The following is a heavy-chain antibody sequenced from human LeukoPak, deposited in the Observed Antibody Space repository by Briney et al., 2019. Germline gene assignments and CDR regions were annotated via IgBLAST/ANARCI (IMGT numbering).Heavy chain of an antibody. V-gene: IGHV3-9*01. Sequence: PGRSLRLSCAASGFTFNNYAMHWVRQAPGKGLESVSGIDWQSSTLVYADSVKGRFFISRDNAKNSLYLQMNSLRTEDTAFYYCAKGAASYIAKLGGLFDYWGQGALVTVSS. CDR3: AKGAASYIAKLGGLFDY. CDR1: GFTFNNYA. J-gene: IGHJ4*02. D-gene: IGHD2-15*01. CDR2: IDWQSSTL.